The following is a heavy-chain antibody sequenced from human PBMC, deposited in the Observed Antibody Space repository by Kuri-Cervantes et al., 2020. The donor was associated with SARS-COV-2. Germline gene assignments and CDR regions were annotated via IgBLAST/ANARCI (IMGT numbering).Heavy chain of an antibody. Sequence: SETLSLTCTVSGDSIRGSPYYWGWIRQPPGKGLEWLATVYDSGGTYTNPSLKSRVTISVDTSKNQFSLKLSSVTAADTAVYYCARGRIAVVPAAKAFDPWGQGTLVTVSS. CDR2: VYDSGGT. D-gene: IGHD2-2*01. CDR1: GDSIRGSPYY. J-gene: IGHJ5*02. V-gene: IGHV4-39*07. CDR3: ARGRIAVVPAAKAFDP.